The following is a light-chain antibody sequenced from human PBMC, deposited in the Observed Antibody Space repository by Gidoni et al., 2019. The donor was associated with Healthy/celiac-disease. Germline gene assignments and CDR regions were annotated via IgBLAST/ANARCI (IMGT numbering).Light chain of an antibody. J-gene: IGLJ2*01. V-gene: IGLV2-14*01. CDR3: RSYTSSSTLGI. CDR2: DVT. CDR1: SRDVGGYAF. Sequence: QSALTQPASVSGSPGQSITISCSGTSRDVGGYAFVSWYQQPPGKAPKLIIYDVTNRPSGVSDRFSGSKSGNTASLTISGVQAEDEAHYYCRSYTSSSTLGIFGGGTKLTVL.